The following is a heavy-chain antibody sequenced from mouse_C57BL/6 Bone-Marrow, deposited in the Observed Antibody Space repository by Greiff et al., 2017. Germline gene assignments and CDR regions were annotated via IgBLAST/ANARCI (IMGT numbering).Heavy chain of an antibody. CDR1: GFTFSSYA. V-gene: IGHV5-9-1*02. CDR3: TRDCGWLLPFYAMDY. CDR2: ISSGGDYI. Sequence: EVKLMESGEGLVKPGGSLKLSCAASGFTFSSYAMSWVRQTPEKRLEWVAYISSGGDYIYYADTVKGRFTISRDNARNTLYLQMSSLKSEDTAMYYCTRDCGWLLPFYAMDYWGQGTSVTVSS. J-gene: IGHJ4*01. D-gene: IGHD2-3*01.